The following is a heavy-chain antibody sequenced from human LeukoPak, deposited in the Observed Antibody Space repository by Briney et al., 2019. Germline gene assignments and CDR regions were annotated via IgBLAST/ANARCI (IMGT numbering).Heavy chain of an antibody. CDR2: VYYTGSA. J-gene: IGHJ4*02. CDR1: GGSISGASYF. D-gene: IGHD3-16*01. V-gene: IGHV4-39*01. CDR3: GRQPRLYYFDY. Sequence: SETLSLTCTVSGGSISGASYFWGWIRRPPGKGLEWIGSVYYTGSAYYNPSLKSRVTISVDTSKNRFSLNLSSVTAADTSVYSCGRQPRLYYFDYWGQGTLVTVSS.